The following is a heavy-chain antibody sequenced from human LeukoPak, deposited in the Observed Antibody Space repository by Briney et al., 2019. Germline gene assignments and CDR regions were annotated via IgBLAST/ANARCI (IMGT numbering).Heavy chain of an antibody. Sequence: ASVKVSCKASGYTFTSYGTSWVRQAPGQGLEWMGWISAYNGNTNYAQKLQGRVTMTTDTSTSTAYMELRSLRSDDTAVYYCASSPSGSYQDYYYGMDVWGQGTTVTVSS. CDR3: ASSPSGSYQDYYYGMDV. CDR1: GYTFTSYG. J-gene: IGHJ6*02. D-gene: IGHD3-10*01. V-gene: IGHV1-18*01. CDR2: ISAYNGNT.